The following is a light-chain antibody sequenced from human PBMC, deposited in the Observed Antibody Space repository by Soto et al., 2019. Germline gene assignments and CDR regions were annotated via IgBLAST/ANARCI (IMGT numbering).Light chain of an antibody. CDR1: SSNIGSNT. V-gene: IGLV1-44*01. CDR3: AAWDDRLNSVV. Sequence: QSVLTQPPSASGTPGQRVTISCSGSSSNIGSNTVNWYQQVPGTAPKLLIYSNNQRPSGVPDRFSGSKSDTSVSLAISGLQSEDEADYYCAAWDDRLNSVVFGGGTKLTVL. J-gene: IGLJ2*01. CDR2: SNN.